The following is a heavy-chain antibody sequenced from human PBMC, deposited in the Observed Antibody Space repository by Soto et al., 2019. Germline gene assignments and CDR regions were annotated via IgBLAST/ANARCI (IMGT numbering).Heavy chain of an antibody. CDR1: GGSTSVYY. D-gene: IGHD3-10*01. V-gene: IGHV4-59*01. Sequence: SETLSLTCSVSGGSTSVYYWTWIRQSPGKGLECIGYIYDNGNANYNPSLKSRVTMSLDTSKNQFSLKLTSVTAADTAVYYCAPLWFGELSRFDPWGQGTLVTVSS. CDR2: IYDNGNA. J-gene: IGHJ5*02. CDR3: APLWFGELSRFDP.